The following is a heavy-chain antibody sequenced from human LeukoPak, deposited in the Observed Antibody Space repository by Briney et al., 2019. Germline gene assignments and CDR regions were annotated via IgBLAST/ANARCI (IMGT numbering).Heavy chain of an antibody. CDR1: GGSMRDYY. CDR2: IYYSGST. V-gene: IGHV4-59*01. D-gene: IGHD3-9*01. CDR3: ARGFGYYDVLTAF. Sequence: PSETLSLTCAVSGGSMRDYYWSWIRQPPGKGLEWIGNIYYSGSTNYNPSLKSRVTISVDTSKNQFSLKVRSVTAADPAVYYCARGFGYYDVLTAFWGQGPLVTVSS. J-gene: IGHJ4*02.